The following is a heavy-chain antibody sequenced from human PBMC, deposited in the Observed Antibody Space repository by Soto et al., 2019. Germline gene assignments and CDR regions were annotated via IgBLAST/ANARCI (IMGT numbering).Heavy chain of an antibody. CDR2: ISGGGGST. D-gene: IGHD3-10*01. J-gene: IGHJ3*02. CDR3: AKGYMVRGVIIPPHVAFDI. CDR1: GFTFSSYA. Sequence: EVQLLESGGGLVQPGGSLRLSCAASGFTFSSYAMSWVRQAPGKGLEWVSAISGGGGSTYYADSVKGRFTISRDNSKNRLYLEMNSLRAEDTAVYYCAKGYMVRGVIIPPHVAFDIWGQGTMVTVSS. V-gene: IGHV3-23*01.